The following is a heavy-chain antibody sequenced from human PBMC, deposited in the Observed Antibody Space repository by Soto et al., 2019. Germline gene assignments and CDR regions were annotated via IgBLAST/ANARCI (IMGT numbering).Heavy chain of an antibody. J-gene: IGHJ5*02. CDR1: GFTFDDYA. D-gene: IGHD2-2*01. CDR3: APLDIVVVPAAPGWFDP. Sequence: GGSLRLSCAASGFTFDDYAMHWVRQAPGKGLEWVSGISWNSGSIGYADSVKGRFTISRDNAKNSLYLQMNSLRAEDTALYYCAPLDIVVVPAAPGWFDPWGQGTLVTVSS. CDR2: ISWNSGSI. V-gene: IGHV3-9*01.